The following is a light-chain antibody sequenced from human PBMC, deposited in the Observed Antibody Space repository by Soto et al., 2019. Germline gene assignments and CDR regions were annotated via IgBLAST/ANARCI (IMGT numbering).Light chain of an antibody. CDR2: YVS. CDR1: SSDVGAHNS. CDR3: CSFTLTGTVM. Sequence: QSALTQPASVSGPPGQSVTIPCTGSSSDVGAHNSVSWYQQHPGKAPKLIIFYVSKRPSGVSNRCSGSNSGNTASLTIFGLQHEDDDDYYCCSFTLTGTVMFGGGTKVTVL. V-gene: IGLV2-14*03. J-gene: IGLJ3*02.